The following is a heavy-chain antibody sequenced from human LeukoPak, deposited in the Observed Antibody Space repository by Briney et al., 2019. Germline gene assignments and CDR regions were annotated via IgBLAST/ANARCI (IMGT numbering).Heavy chain of an antibody. CDR3: AELGITMIGGV. Sequence: GGSLRLSCAASGFTFISYSMNWVRQAPGKGLEWVSSISSSSSYIYYADSVKGRFTISRDNAKKSVYLQMNSLRAEDTAVYYCAELGITMIGGVWGKGTTVTISS. V-gene: IGHV3-21*01. D-gene: IGHD3-10*02. CDR1: GFTFISYS. J-gene: IGHJ6*04. CDR2: ISSSSSYI.